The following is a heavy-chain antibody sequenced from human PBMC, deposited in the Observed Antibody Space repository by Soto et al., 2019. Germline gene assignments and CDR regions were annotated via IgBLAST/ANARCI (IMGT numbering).Heavy chain of an antibody. CDR2: IYSGGST. CDR3: GRGKGDYDFWSGYLFGMDV. CDR1: GFTVSSNY. J-gene: IGHJ6*02. D-gene: IGHD3-3*01. V-gene: IGHV3-53*01. Sequence: PGGSLRLSCASSGFTVSSNYMSWVRQAPGKGLEWVSVIYSGGSTYYADSVKGRFTISRDNSKNTLYLQMNSLRAEDTAVYYCGRGKGDYDFWSGYLFGMDVWGQGTKVTVS.